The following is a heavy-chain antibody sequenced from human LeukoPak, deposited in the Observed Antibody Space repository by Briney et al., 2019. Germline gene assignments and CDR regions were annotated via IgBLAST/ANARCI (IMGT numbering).Heavy chain of an antibody. D-gene: IGHD3-9*01. J-gene: IGHJ6*03. V-gene: IGHV4-39*01. CDR1: GGSISSYY. Sequence: PSETLSLTCTVSGGSISSYYRGWIRQPPGKGLEWIGSIYYSGSTYYNPSLKSRVTISVDASKNQSSLKLSSVTAADTAVYYCARHNYDILTGPYYYYYYMDVWGKGTTVTVSS. CDR3: ARHNYDILTGPYYYYYYMDV. CDR2: IYYSGST.